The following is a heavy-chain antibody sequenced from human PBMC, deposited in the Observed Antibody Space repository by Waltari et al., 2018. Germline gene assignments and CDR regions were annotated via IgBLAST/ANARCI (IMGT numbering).Heavy chain of an antibody. CDR1: GFTFSRYS. V-gene: IGHV3-21*01. Sequence: VQLVESGGGLVKPGGSLRLSCAASGFTFSRYSMNWVRQAPGKGLEWVSSISSSSSYIYYADSVKGRFTISRDNAKNSLYLQMNSLRAEDTAVYYCARAFGSSGYMDYWGQGTLVTVSS. CDR3: ARAFGSSGYMDY. J-gene: IGHJ4*02. D-gene: IGHD3-22*01. CDR2: ISSSSSYI.